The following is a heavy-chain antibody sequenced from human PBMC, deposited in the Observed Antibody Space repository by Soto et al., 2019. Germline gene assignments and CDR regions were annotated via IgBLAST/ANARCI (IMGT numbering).Heavy chain of an antibody. CDR1: GYTFTHYY. J-gene: IGHJ4*02. D-gene: IGHD2-8*01. CDR3: ARPPFPGCINGVCYPCDH. CDR2: INPSGGST. V-gene: IGHV1-46*01. Sequence: QVQLVQSGAEVKKPGASVKVSCKASGYTFTHYYMHWVRQAPGQRLEWMGMINPSGGSTSYAQNFQDRLTMTRDTSTSTVYMELSSLRSEDTAVYYCARPPFPGCINGVCYPCDHWGQGTLVTVSS.